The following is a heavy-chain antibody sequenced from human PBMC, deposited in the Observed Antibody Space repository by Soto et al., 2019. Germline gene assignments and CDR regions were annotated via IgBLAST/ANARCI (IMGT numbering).Heavy chain of an antibody. CDR2: IYYSGST. Sequence: PSETLSLTCTVSGGSISSGGYYWSWIRQHPGKGLEWIGYIYYSGSTYYNPSLKSRVTISVDTSKNQFSLKLSSVTAADTAVYYCASITIFGVVKDEYWGQGTLVTVS. CDR3: ASITIFGVVKDEY. CDR1: GGSISSGGYY. V-gene: IGHV4-31*03. J-gene: IGHJ4*02. D-gene: IGHD3-3*01.